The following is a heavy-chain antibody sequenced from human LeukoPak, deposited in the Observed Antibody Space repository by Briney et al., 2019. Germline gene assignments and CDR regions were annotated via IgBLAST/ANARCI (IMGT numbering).Heavy chain of an antibody. CDR1: GFTFNRCG. V-gene: IGHV3-30*18. J-gene: IGHJ6*02. Sequence: GGSLRLSCAASGFTFNRCGTHWVRQAPGKGLEWVAVITNDGSRQYYTDSVKGRFTISRDNSENTLSLQMNSLRDEDTAVYYCVKSSGTNDYGMDAWGQGTTVTVPS. D-gene: IGHD3-10*01. CDR2: ITNDGSRQ. CDR3: VKSSGTNDYGMDA.